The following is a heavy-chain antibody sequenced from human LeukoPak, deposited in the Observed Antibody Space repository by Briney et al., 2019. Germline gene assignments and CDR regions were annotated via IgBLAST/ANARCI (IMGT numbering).Heavy chain of an antibody. Sequence: SETLSLTCAVYGGSFSGYYWSWIRQPPGKGLEWIGEINHSGSTNYNPSLKSRVTISVDTSKNQFSLKLSSVTAADTAVYYCARGKYDTSGYYQQFDFWGQGTLVTVSS. CDR3: ARGKYDTSGYYQQFDF. CDR1: GGSFSGYY. V-gene: IGHV4-34*01. J-gene: IGHJ4*02. CDR2: INHSGST. D-gene: IGHD3-22*01.